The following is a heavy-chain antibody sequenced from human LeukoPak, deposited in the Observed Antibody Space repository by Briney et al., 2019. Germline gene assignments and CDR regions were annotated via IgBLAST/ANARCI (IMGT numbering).Heavy chain of an antibody. CDR3: SKEHSMTVTGSPFDY. D-gene: IGHD6-19*01. V-gene: IGHV3-23*01. CDR1: GFTFSSFA. J-gene: IGHJ4*02. CDR2: ISGSSTST. Sequence: GGSLRLSCAASGFTFSSFAMRWVRRAPGKGLERVLTISGSSTSTYYADSVQGRFTVSRDNSKSTLFLQMNSLRAEDTAIDYCSKEHSMTVTGSPFDYWGQGTLVTVSS.